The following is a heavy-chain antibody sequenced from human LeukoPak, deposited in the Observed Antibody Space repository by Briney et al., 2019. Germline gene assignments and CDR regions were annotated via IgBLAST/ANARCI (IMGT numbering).Heavy chain of an antibody. D-gene: IGHD3-22*01. CDR1: GGSITSSSYY. Sequence: SETLSLTCTVSGGSITSSSYYWGWIRQPPGKGLEWIGTIYYSGITYYNPSLKSRVTISVDTSKNQFSLKLSSVTAADTAVYYCARQSYDSSASPTFFDSWGQGTLVTVSS. V-gene: IGHV4-39*01. CDR3: ARQSYDSSASPTFFDS. J-gene: IGHJ4*02. CDR2: IYYSGIT.